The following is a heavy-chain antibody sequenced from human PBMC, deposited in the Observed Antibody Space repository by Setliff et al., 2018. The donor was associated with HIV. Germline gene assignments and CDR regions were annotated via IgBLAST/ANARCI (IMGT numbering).Heavy chain of an antibody. CDR1: GFTFSSYT. Sequence: PGGSLRLSCVVSGFTFSSYTMSWVRQAPGKGLEWVSAISGSGSTTYYADSVKGRLTISRDNSQNALYLHMNSLRAEDTAVYYCAKLQEGHVYSHYDSWGQGTLVTVSS. V-gene: IGHV3-23*01. J-gene: IGHJ4*02. CDR3: AKLQEGHVYSHYDS. CDR2: ISGSGSTT. D-gene: IGHD2-21*01.